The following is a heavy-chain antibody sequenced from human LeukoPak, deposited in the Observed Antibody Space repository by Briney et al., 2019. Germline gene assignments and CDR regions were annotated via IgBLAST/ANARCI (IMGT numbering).Heavy chain of an antibody. D-gene: IGHD2-8*02. CDR2: INANNGNT. Sequence: ASVKVSCKASTYTFTNYGLSWVRQAPGQGLEWMGWINANNGNTKYAQNVQDRVTMTIDKSTSTGYMELRSLRSDDTAVYYCARGSGGVRFDYWGQGTLVTVSS. CDR1: TYTFTNYG. J-gene: IGHJ4*02. CDR3: ARGSGGVRFDY. V-gene: IGHV1-18*01.